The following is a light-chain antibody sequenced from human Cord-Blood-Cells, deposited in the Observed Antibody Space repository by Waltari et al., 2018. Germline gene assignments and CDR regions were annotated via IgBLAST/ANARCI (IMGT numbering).Light chain of an antibody. V-gene: IGLV2-14*01. CDR1: SSDDGGYNS. Sequence: QSALTQPASVSGSPGQSITISCAGTSSDDGGYNSVSWYQQHPGKAPKLMIYDVSNRPSGVSNRFSGSKSGNTASLTISGLQAEDEADYYCSSYTSSSTLLYVFGTGTKVTVL. CDR2: DVS. J-gene: IGLJ1*01. CDR3: SSYTSSSTLLYV.